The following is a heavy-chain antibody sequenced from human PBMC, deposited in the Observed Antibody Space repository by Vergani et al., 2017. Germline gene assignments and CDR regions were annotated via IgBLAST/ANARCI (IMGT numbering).Heavy chain of an antibody. CDR1: GYSFTSYW. V-gene: IGHV5-51*01. CDR2: IYPGDSDT. D-gene: IGHD2-2*01. J-gene: IGHJ6*03. CDR3: ARHLHCRSTSCTGIYYMDV. Sequence: EVQLVQSGAEVKKPGESLKISCKGSGYSFTSYWIGWVRQKPGKGLEWMGIIYPGDSDTRYSPSFQGQVTISADKSISTAYLQWSSLKASDTAMYYCARHLHCRSTSCTGIYYMDVWGKGTTVTVSS.